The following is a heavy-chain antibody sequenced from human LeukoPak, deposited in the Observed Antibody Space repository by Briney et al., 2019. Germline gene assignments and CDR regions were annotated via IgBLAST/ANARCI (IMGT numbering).Heavy chain of an antibody. V-gene: IGHV1-69*06. J-gene: IGHJ4*02. CDR2: IITIFDTA. CDR1: GGTFGSYA. D-gene: IGHD6-13*01. CDR3: ARALPSSSWYSPSFDY. Sequence: SVKVSCKASGGTFGSYAINWVRQAPGQGLEWMGGIITIFDTANYAQKFQGRVTITADKSMSTAYMELSSLRSEDTAVYYCARALPSSSWYSPSFDYWGQGTLVTVSS.